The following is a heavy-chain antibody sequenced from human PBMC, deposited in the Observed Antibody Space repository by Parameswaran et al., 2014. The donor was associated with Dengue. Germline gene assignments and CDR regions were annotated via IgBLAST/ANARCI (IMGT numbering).Heavy chain of an antibody. CDR3: ARLPRPTVTVHDAFDM. CDR2: IFHSGDT. Sequence: WIRQPPGKGLEWIANIFHSGDTYYSPSLHSRVTTSVDTSKDLFSLKLSSVTAADTAVYYCARLPRPTVTVHDAFDMWGQGTLVTVSS. J-gene: IGHJ3*02. D-gene: IGHD4-11*01. V-gene: IGHV4-39*02.